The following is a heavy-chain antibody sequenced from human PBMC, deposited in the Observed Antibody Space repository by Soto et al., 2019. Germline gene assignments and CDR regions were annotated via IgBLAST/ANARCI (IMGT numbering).Heavy chain of an antibody. V-gene: IGHV3-23*01. CDR3: AKGGDLKQWLEHCDY. D-gene: IGHD6-19*01. CDR2: IRGDDGRT. CDR1: GFTFSIYA. J-gene: IGHJ4*02. Sequence: EVQLLESGGGLVQPGGSLRLSCAASGFTFSIYAMTWVRQAPGKGLEWVSAIRGDDGRTFYADSVEGRFTISRDNSKDTLYLQMNSLRAEDTAVYYCAKGGDLKQWLEHCDYWGQGTLVTVSS.